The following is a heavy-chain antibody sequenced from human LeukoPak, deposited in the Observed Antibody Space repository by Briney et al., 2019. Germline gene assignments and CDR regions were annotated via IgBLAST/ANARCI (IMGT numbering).Heavy chain of an antibody. Sequence: GGSLRLSCAASGFTFNNYWMTWVRQAPGKGLEWVANIKQDGSEKYYVDSVRGRFTISRDNPKNSLYLQMNSLRAEDTAVYYCARDHGRYGSGPFDPWGQGTLVTVSS. J-gene: IGHJ5*02. D-gene: IGHD3-10*01. CDR1: GFTFNNYW. V-gene: IGHV3-7*01. CDR3: ARDHGRYGSGPFDP. CDR2: IKQDGSEK.